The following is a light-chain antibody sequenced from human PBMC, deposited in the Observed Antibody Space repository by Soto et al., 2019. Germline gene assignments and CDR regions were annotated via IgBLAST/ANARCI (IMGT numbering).Light chain of an antibody. V-gene: IGKV3-15*01. CDR3: QQYNGWPLT. CDR2: GAS. Sequence: IVMTQSPATVSVSPGERTTLSCRASQSVSSNLAWYQQKPGQAPRLLIYGASTRATGIPARFSGSGSGTEFTLTISSLQSEDFAVYYCQQYNGWPLTFGQGTKLEIK. CDR1: QSVSSN. J-gene: IGKJ2*01.